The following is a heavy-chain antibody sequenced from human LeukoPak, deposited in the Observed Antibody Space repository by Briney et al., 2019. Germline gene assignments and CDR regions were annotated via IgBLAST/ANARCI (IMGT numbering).Heavy chain of an antibody. V-gene: IGHV1-18*01. CDR3: ARDLDGSGSYYTDY. J-gene: IGHJ4*02. CDR2: ISAYNGNT. D-gene: IGHD3-10*01. Sequence: ASVKVSCKASGYTFTSCGLSWVRPAPGQGREGRGWISAYNGNTNYVQKLQGTVTMTTDTSTSTAYMELRSLRSHDTAVYYCARDLDGSGSYYTDYWGQGTLVTASS. CDR1: GYTFTSCG.